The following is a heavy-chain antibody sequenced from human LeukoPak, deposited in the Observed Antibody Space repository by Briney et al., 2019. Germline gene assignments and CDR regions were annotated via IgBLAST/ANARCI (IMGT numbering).Heavy chain of an antibody. D-gene: IGHD3-9*01. V-gene: IGHV1-69*06. Sequence: ASVKVTCKASGGTFSSYAFSWVRQAPGQGLEWMGVIIPICGTANYEQKFQVRVTITADKSTSTAYVELSSLRSEDTAVYYCARDPIPDYDILTGYPYYFDYWGQGTLVTVSS. CDR2: IIPICGTA. CDR1: GGTFSSYA. J-gene: IGHJ4*02. CDR3: ARDPIPDYDILTGYPYYFDY.